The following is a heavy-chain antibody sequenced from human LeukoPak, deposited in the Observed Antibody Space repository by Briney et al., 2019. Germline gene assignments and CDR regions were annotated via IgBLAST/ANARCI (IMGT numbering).Heavy chain of an antibody. CDR2: ISGSGGST. V-gene: IGHV3-23*01. Sequence: GGSLRLSCAASGFTFSSYAMSWLRQAPGKGLEWVSAISGSGGSTYYAVSVKGRFTISRDNSKNTLYLQMNSLRAEDTAVYYCAKEGPGDFWSGYHDAFDIWGQGTMVTVSS. D-gene: IGHD3-3*01. J-gene: IGHJ3*02. CDR1: GFTFSSYA. CDR3: AKEGPGDFWSGYHDAFDI.